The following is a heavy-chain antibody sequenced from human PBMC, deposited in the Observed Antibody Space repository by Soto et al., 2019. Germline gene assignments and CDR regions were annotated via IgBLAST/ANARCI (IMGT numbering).Heavy chain of an antibody. D-gene: IGHD2-2*01. CDR2: MNPNSGNT. J-gene: IGHJ4*02. CDR1: GYTFTSYD. CDR3: ARAEIVYCKSTSGPLTL. V-gene: IGHV1-8*01. Sequence: QVQLVQSGAEVKKPGASVKVSCKASGYTFTSYDINWVRKATGQGLEWMGWMNPNSGNTGYAQKFQGRVTMTRNTSIRTAYMELSSLRSEDTAMYYCARAEIVYCKSTSGPLTLWCQGTLVTVSS.